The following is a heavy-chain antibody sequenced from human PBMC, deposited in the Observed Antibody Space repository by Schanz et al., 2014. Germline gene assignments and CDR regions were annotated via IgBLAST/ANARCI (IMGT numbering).Heavy chain of an antibody. V-gene: IGHV3-30*04. CDR2: MWNDGIKT. Sequence: VQLLESGGGLVQPGGSLRLSCIGSGFTFRSYALGWVRQAPGKGLEWVAVMWNDGIKTHYADSGKGRFTISRDNSKNTVYLQMNSLRTDDTAMYYCARDPNTSAWLPYFDTWGQGTLVTVSS. CDR1: GFTFRSYA. J-gene: IGHJ4*02. CDR3: ARDPNTSAWLPYFDT. D-gene: IGHD6-19*01.